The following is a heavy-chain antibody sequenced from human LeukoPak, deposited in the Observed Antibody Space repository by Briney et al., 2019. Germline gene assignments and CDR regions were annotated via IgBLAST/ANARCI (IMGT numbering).Heavy chain of an antibody. CDR2: FNAGNGKT. CDR3: AILIAAAGLGDY. D-gene: IGHD6-13*01. J-gene: IGHJ4*02. Sequence: ASVKLSCKASGYIFTSYAMHWVRRAPGQRLKGLGGFNAGNGKTKYSQKFQDRVTITRDTSASTAYMELSSLRSEDTAVYYCAILIAAAGLGDYWGQGTLVTVSS. CDR1: GYIFTSYA. V-gene: IGHV1-3*01.